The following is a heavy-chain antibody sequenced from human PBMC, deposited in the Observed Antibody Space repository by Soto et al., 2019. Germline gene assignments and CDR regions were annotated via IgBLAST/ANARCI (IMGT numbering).Heavy chain of an antibody. Sequence: EVQVVESGGGLVQPGGSLRLSCAASGFSVTNNYMNWVRQAPGKGLEWVSIIDIGGNTYYADSVKDRFTISRDNSRNTRYRHRGSLRAEDTAVYYCARGRGSTGYLGREHYFDYWGPGNPGHRLP. J-gene: IGHJ4*02. CDR3: ARGRGSTGYLGREHYFDY. CDR1: GFSVTNNY. V-gene: IGHV3-66*01. D-gene: IGHD2-2*01. CDR2: IDIGGNT.